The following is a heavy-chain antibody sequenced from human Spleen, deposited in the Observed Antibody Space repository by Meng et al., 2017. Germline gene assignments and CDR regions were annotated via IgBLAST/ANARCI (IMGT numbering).Heavy chain of an antibody. J-gene: IGHJ4*02. CDR1: GYTFTSYA. D-gene: IGHD3-22*01. V-gene: IGHV1-3*01. CDR2: INAGNGNT. Sequence: QVQLVQSGAEVKKPGASVQVSCKASGYTFTSYAMHWVRQAPGQRLEWMGWINAGNGNTKYSQKFQGRVTITRDTSASTAYMELSSLRSEDTAVYYCARAPARIYDSIPFDYWGQGTLVTVSS. CDR3: ARAPARIYDSIPFDY.